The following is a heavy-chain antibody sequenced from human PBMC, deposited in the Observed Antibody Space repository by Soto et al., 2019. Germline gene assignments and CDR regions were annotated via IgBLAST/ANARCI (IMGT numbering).Heavy chain of an antibody. V-gene: IGHV4-30-4*01. CDR1: GGSISSGDYY. Sequence: PSETLSLTCTVSGGSISSGDYYWSWIRQPPGKGLGWIGYIYYSGSTYYNPSLKSRVTISVDTSKNQFSLKLSSVTAADTAVYYCARGGGYVAFDIWGQGTMVTVSS. J-gene: IGHJ3*02. D-gene: IGHD5-12*01. CDR2: IYYSGST. CDR3: ARGGGYVAFDI.